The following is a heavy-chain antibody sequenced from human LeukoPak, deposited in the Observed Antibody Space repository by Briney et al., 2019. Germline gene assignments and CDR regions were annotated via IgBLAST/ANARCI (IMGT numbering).Heavy chain of an antibody. CDR1: GFTFSSYE. Sequence: GGSLRLSCAASGFTFSSYEMNWVRQAPGKGLEWVSYISRSGSTIYYADSVKGRFTISRDNAKNSLYLQMNSLRGEDTDVYYCARDLAMVHFDYWGQGTLVTVSS. CDR2: ISRSGSTI. V-gene: IGHV3-48*03. CDR3: ARDLAMVHFDY. D-gene: IGHD5-18*01. J-gene: IGHJ4*02.